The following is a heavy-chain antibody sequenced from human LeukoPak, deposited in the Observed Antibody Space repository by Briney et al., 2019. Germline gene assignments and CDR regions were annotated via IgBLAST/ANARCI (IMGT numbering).Heavy chain of an antibody. CDR1: GGSISSYY. Sequence: SETLSLTCTVSGGSISSYYWSWTRQPPGKGLEWIGYIYYSGSTNYNPSLKSRVTISVDTSKNQFSLKLSSVTAADTAVYYCARGSIAVAGTQGPLFDYWGQGTLVTVSS. J-gene: IGHJ4*02. CDR2: IYYSGST. V-gene: IGHV4-59*01. D-gene: IGHD6-19*01. CDR3: ARGSIAVAGTQGPLFDY.